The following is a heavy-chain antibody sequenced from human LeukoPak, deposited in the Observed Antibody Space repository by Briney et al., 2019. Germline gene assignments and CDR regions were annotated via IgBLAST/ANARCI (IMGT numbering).Heavy chain of an antibody. CDR1: GYTFTGYY. CDR2: INPNSGST. V-gene: IGHV1-2*02. Sequence: ASVKVSCKASGYTFTGYYMHWVRQAPGQGLEWMGWINPNSGSTNYAQKFQGRVTMTRDTSISTAYMELSRLRSDDTAVYYCAREVYSGYDYVLYGYWFDPWGQGTLVTVSS. CDR3: AREVYSGYDYVLYGYWFDP. J-gene: IGHJ5*02. D-gene: IGHD5-12*01.